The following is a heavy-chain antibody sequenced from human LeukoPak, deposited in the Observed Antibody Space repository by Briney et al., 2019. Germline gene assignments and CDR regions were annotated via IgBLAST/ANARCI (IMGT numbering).Heavy chain of an antibody. J-gene: IGHJ4*02. V-gene: IGHV1-8*01. CDR2: MNPNSGNS. CDR3: AREGLDY. Sequence: ASVKVSXKASGYTFTNYDINWVRQATGQGLEWMGYMNPNSGNSAYAQKFQGRVTITTDASISTAYTELSGLRSEDTALYYCAREGLDYWGRGTLVTVSS. CDR1: GYTFTNYD.